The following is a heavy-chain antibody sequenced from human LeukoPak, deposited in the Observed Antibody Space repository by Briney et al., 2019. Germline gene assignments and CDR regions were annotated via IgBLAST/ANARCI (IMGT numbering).Heavy chain of an antibody. V-gene: IGHV4-31*03. CDR3: AREIGRIGVVVIAWYFDL. D-gene: IGHD3-22*01. Sequence: SETLSLTCTVSGGSISSGGYYWSWIRQHPGKGLERIGYIYYSGSTYYNPSLKSRVTISVDTSKNQFSLKLSSVTAADTAVYYCAREIGRIGVVVIAWYFDLWGRGTLVTVSS. CDR1: GGSISSGGYY. J-gene: IGHJ2*01. CDR2: IYYSGST.